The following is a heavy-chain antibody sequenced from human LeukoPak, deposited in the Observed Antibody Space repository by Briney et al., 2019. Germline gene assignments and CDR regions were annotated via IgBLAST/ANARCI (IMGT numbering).Heavy chain of an antibody. Sequence: GGSLRLSCAASGFNFRSYEMNWVRQAPGKGLEWLPYISGSGGTMNYADSVKGRFSISRDNAKNSLYLQMNSLRAEDTAIYYCARDSLFDGNYRADYFDCWGQRTLVTVSS. CDR1: GFNFRSYE. D-gene: IGHD4-11*01. CDR2: ISGSGGTM. J-gene: IGHJ4*02. V-gene: IGHV3-48*03. CDR3: ARDSLFDGNYRADYFDC.